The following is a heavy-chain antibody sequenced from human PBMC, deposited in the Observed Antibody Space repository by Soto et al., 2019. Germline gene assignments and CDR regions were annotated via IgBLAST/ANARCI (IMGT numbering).Heavy chain of an antibody. Sequence: SQTLSLTCAISGDSVSSNSAGWNWIRQTPSRGLEWLGRTYYRSKWYYTYAVSVKSRIIIDPDTSKNQFSLQLNSVTPEDTAVYYCARGVWDDVSPHYYMYVRGKGSTVPVSS. J-gene: IGHJ6*03. CDR2: TYYRSKWYY. CDR3: ARGVWDDVSPHYYMYV. D-gene: IGHD1-1*01. CDR1: GDSVSSNSAG. V-gene: IGHV6-1*01.